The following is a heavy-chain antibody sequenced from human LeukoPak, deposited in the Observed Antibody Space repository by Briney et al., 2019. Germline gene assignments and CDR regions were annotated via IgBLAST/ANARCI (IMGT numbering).Heavy chain of an antibody. J-gene: IGHJ4*02. CDR3: AKDVYRTMVRGGYYFDY. CDR2: ISYDGSNK. CDR1: GFTFSSYG. V-gene: IGHV3-30*18. D-gene: IGHD3-10*01. Sequence: GGSLRLSCAASGFTFSSYGMHWVRQAPGKGLEWVAVISYDGSNKYYADSVKGRFTISRDNSKNTLYLQMNSLRAEDTAVYYCAKDVYRTMVRGGYYFDYWGQGTLVAVSS.